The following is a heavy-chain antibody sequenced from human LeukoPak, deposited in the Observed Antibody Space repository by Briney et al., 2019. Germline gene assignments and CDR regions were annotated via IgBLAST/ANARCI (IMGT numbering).Heavy chain of an antibody. V-gene: IGHV4-39*01. CDR2: IYYSGST. Sequence: PSETLSLTCTVSGGSISSSSYYWGWIRQPPGKGLEWIGSIYYSGSTYYNPSLKSRVTISVDTSKNQFSLKLSSVTAADTAVYYCARHREGYYFDYWGQGTLVTVSS. D-gene: IGHD1-26*01. CDR1: GGSISSSSYY. CDR3: ARHREGYYFDY. J-gene: IGHJ4*02.